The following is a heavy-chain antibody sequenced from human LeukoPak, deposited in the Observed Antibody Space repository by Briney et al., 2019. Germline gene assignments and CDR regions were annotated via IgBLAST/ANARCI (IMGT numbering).Heavy chain of an antibody. CDR2: IRYDGSNN. V-gene: IGHV3-30*02. J-gene: IGHJ5*02. D-gene: IGHD3-10*01. CDR1: GFTFSHYG. CDR3: AKDYSKTSYYGSGTYYRPNWFDP. Sequence: GGSLRLSCAASGFTFSHYGMHWVRQAPGKGLDWVAFIRYDGSNNYYADSVKGRFTISRDNSKNTLYLQMNSLRAEDTAVYYCAKDYSKTSYYGSGTYYRPNWFDPWGQGTLVTVSS.